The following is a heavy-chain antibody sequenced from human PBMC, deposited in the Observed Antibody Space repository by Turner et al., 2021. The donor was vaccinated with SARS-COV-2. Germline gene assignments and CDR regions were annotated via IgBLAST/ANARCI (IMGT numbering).Heavy chain of an antibody. CDR2: THNAGTT. CDR1: GFTVSSYY. V-gene: IGHV3-66*02. D-gene: IGHD2-2*02. Sequence: DVQLVESGGGLVQPGESLRLSCAASGFTVSSYYMSWVRQAPGTGLEWGSLTHNAGTTYYEDSVKGRVTVYRDDAKNRIFLQMDSLRAEDTAVYYCDVPNCSSTSCYSLFGRWGQGTLVTVSS. CDR3: DVPNCSSTSCYSLFGR. J-gene: IGHJ4*02.